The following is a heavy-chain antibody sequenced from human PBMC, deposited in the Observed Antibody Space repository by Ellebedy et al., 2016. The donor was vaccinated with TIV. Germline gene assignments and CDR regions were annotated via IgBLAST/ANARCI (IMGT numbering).Heavy chain of an antibody. V-gene: IGHV4-61*01. D-gene: IGHD5-12*01. Sequence: SETLSLTCTVSGGSVRSGSYYWSWIRQPPGKGLEWIGYIYYSGSTNYNPSLKSRVTISVDTSKNQFSLNLRSVTAADTAVYYWAGYDGLRRFDSWGQGTLVTVSS. CDR2: IYYSGST. CDR3: AGYDGLRRFDS. CDR1: GGSVRSGSYY. J-gene: IGHJ5*01.